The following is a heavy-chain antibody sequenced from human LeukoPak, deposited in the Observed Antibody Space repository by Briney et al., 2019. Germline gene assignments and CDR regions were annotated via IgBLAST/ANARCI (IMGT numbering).Heavy chain of an antibody. CDR3: ARDDSGTGVYYFDS. V-gene: IGHV4-61*02. Sequence: SQTLSLTCTVSGGSTNSGTYYWSWIRQPAGKGLEWIGRIYPSGATNYNPSLKSRVTISVDTSKNQFSLKLTSVTAADTAVYYCARDDSGTGVYYFDSWGQGTLVTVSS. D-gene: IGHD1-26*01. CDR1: GGSTNSGTYY. J-gene: IGHJ4*02. CDR2: IYPSGAT.